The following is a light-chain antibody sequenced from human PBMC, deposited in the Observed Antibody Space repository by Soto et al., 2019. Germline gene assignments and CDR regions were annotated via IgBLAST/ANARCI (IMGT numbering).Light chain of an antibody. CDR1: QSVSSN. V-gene: IGKV3-15*01. CDR2: AAS. Sequence: EIVMTQSPATLFVSPGERATLSCRASQSVSSNLAWYQQKPGQAPRLLIYAASTRATGIPARFSGSGSGTDFTLTISSLQSEDFAVYYCQQYNDWPPFTFGQGTKLGIK. CDR3: QQYNDWPPFT. J-gene: IGKJ2*01.